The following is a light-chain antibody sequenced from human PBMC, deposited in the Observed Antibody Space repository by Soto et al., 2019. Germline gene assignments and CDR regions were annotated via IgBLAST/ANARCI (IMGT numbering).Light chain of an antibody. J-gene: IGLJ1*01. V-gene: IGLV2-23*01. Sequence: QPVLTQPASGSGSPGQSITITCTGTSSDVGSYNLVSWYQQHPGEVPKLMIYEGNKRPSGVSIRFSGSRSGNTASLTISGLQTEDEADYYFCSYAGDTTYVFGTGTKVTVL. CDR2: EGN. CDR1: SSDVGSYNL. CDR3: CSYAGDTTYV.